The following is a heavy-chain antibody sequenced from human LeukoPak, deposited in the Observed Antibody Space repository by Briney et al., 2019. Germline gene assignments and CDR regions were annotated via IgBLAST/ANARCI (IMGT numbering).Heavy chain of an antibody. CDR2: IYYSGST. CDR1: GGSISSSSYY. Sequence: SETLSLTCTVSGGSISSSSYYWGWIRQPPGKGLEWIGSIYYSGSTYYNPSLKSRVTISVDTSKNQFSLKLSSVTAADTAVYYCASGIARIDYWGQGTLVTVSS. D-gene: IGHD1-1*01. V-gene: IGHV4-39*07. CDR3: ASGIARIDY. J-gene: IGHJ4*02.